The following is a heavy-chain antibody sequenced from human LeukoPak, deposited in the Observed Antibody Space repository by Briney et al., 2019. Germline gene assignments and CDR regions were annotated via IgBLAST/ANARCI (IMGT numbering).Heavy chain of an antibody. Sequence: PSETLSLTCAVYGGSFSGYYWSWIRQPPGKGLEWIGEINHSGSTNYNPSLKSRVTISVDTSKNQFSLKLSSVTAADTAVYYCARGKRLLWFGGLPHRKIFDYWGQGTLVTVSS. CDR3: ARGKRLLWFGGLPHRKIFDY. J-gene: IGHJ4*02. CDR2: INHSGST. D-gene: IGHD3-10*01. V-gene: IGHV4-34*01. CDR1: GGSFSGYY.